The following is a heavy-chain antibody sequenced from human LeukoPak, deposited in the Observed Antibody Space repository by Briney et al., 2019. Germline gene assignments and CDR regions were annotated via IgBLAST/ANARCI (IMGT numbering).Heavy chain of an antibody. CDR2: IYSSGST. Sequence: SETLSLTCTVSGGSISSGDSYWSWIRQPPGKGLEWIGYIYSSGSTYYNPSLKSRVTISVDTSKNQFSLKLSSVTAADTAVYYCARESNPPWLPLYYFDYWGQGTLVTVSS. CDR3: ARESNPPWLPLYYFDY. D-gene: IGHD6-19*01. CDR1: GGSISSGDSY. J-gene: IGHJ4*02. V-gene: IGHV4-30-4*01.